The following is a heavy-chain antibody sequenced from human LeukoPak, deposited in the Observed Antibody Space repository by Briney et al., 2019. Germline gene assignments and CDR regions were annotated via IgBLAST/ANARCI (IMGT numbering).Heavy chain of an antibody. V-gene: IGHV3-53*01. D-gene: IGHD6-13*01. CDR3: AKAASSSWPSYYYGMDV. Sequence: GGSLRLSCAASGFTVSSNYMSWVRQAPGKGLEWVSVIYSGGSTYYADSVKGRFTISKDNSKNTVYLQMNSLRVDDTAVYFCAKAASSSWPSYYYGMDVWGQGTAVTVSS. J-gene: IGHJ6*02. CDR1: GFTVSSNY. CDR2: IYSGGST.